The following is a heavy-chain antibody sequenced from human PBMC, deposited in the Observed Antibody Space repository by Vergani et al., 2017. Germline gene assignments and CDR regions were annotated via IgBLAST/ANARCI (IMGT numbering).Heavy chain of an antibody. Sequence: QVQLQESGPGLVKPSETLSLTCTVSGGSISSYYWSWIRQPPGKGLEWIGYIYYSGSANYNPSLKRRVTISVDTSKNQFSLKLSSVTAADTAVYYCAGDIPYYGSGMRPFEIWGQGTMVTVSS. V-gene: IGHV4-59*01. CDR3: AGDIPYYGSGMRPFEI. CDR1: GGSISSYY. CDR2: IYYSGSA. D-gene: IGHD3-10*01. J-gene: IGHJ3*02.